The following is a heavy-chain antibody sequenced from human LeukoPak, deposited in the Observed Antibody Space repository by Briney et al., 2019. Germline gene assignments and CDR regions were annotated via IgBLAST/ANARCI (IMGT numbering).Heavy chain of an antibody. D-gene: IGHD2-2*01. V-gene: IGHV4-59*08. CDR1: GDXMSSYH. CDR3: ATHRVVASAGWFDP. Sequence: SETLSLTCTVSGDXMSSYHCSWLRQPPGKGLEWIGYVIYSGRTNYNPSLKSRVIISVDRSKNQFSLKVNSVTAADTAVYYCATHRVVASAGWFDPWGQGTLVTVSS. J-gene: IGHJ5*02. CDR2: VIYSGRT.